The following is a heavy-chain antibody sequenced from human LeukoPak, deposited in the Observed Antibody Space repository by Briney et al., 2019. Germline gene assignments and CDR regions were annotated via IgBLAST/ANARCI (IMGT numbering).Heavy chain of an antibody. J-gene: IGHJ4*02. D-gene: IGHD6-19*01. CDR3: TRDLMTGFSSGWYFAY. V-gene: IGHV3-23*01. CDR2: TGGSDDNT. Sequence: GGSLRLSCEGSGLNFNGYAISWVRQAPGKGLEWVAVTGGSDDNTHYADSVKGRFTISRDNSANRLFLLMHSLRPDDSARYYCTRDLMTGFSSGWYFAYWGQGTLVTVSS. CDR1: GLNFNGYA.